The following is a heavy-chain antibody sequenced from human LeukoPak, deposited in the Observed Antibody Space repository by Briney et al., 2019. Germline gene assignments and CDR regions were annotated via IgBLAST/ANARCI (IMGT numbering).Heavy chain of an antibody. CDR2: ISSSSSTI. Sequence: GGSLRLSCAASGFTFSSYSMNWVRQAPGKGLEWVSYISSSSSTIYYADSVKGRFTISRDNAKNSLYLQMNSLRAEDTAVYYCARGASYSSSNNFDYWGQGTLVTVSS. J-gene: IGHJ4*02. CDR3: ARGASYSSSNNFDY. D-gene: IGHD6-13*01. V-gene: IGHV3-48*01. CDR1: GFTFSSYS.